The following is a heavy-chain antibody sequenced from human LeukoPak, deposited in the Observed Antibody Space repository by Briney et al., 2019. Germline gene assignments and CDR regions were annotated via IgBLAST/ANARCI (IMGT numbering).Heavy chain of an antibody. CDR2: IHNSGRT. D-gene: IGHD1-26*01. CDR3: ARHGTISSGSYFDY. Sequence: SETLSLTCSVSGSSVSSYYWSWIRQSPGKGLEWIGYIHNSGRTNYNPSLKSRVTGFVDTSKNQVSLRLSSVTAADTAVYYCARHGTISSGSYFDYWGQGALVTVSS. J-gene: IGHJ4*02. V-gene: IGHV4-59*08. CDR1: GSSVSSYY.